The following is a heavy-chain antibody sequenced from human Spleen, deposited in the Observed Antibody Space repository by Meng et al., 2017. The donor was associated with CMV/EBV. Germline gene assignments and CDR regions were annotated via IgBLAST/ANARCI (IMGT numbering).Heavy chain of an antibody. D-gene: IGHD2-15*01. CDR2: IREDGSLK. V-gene: IGHV3-7*01. CDR3: ARDMEGAANY. Sequence: GGSLRLSCAASGFTFSSSWMSWVRQAPGKGLEWVANIREDGSLKYYADPVKGRFTISRDNAKNSLYLQLNSLRAEDTAVYYCARDMEGAANYWGQGTLVTVSS. CDR1: GFTFSSSW. J-gene: IGHJ4*02.